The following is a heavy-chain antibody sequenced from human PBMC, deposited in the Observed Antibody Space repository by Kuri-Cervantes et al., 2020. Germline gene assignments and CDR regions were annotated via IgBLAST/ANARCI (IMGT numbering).Heavy chain of an antibody. J-gene: IGHJ3*02. Sequence: SETLSLTCAVSSGSISSYNWWSWVRQPPGKGLEWIGEVFRDGKTNYNPSLKSRLILSVDKSQNHLSLSLTSVTAADTAVYYCARGRGLGGYYDSSAEDAFDIWGQGTMVTVSS. V-gene: IGHV4-4*02. D-gene: IGHD3-22*01. CDR2: VFRDGKT. CDR1: SGSISSYNW. CDR3: ARGRGLGGYYDSSAEDAFDI.